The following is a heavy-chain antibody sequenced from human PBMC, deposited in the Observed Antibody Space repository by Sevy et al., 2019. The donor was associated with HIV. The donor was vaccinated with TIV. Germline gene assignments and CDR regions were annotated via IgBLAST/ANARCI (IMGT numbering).Heavy chain of an antibody. CDR2: IDSDGSA. V-gene: IGHV3-66*01. Sequence: GGYLRLSCAASGFTVSDNYMAWVRLAPGKGLEWISLIDSDGSAYYADSVKGRFTISRDNVKNTHYLQINALRAEDTGLYFSARVHYYDASGYYYYYYGMDVWGQGTTVTVSS. CDR3: ARVHYYDASGYYYYYYGMDV. D-gene: IGHD3-22*01. CDR1: GFTVSDNY. J-gene: IGHJ6*02.